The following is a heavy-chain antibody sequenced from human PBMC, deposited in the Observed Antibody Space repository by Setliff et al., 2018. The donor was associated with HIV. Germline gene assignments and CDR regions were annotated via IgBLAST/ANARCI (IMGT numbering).Heavy chain of an antibody. D-gene: IGHD3-10*01. J-gene: IGHJ4*02. CDR1: GFTVSSNY. V-gene: IGHV3-53*01. CDR2: IYSGGST. CDR3: ARDDTVVRGHIDY. Sequence: GGSLRLSCAASGFTVSSNYMSWVRQAPGKGLEWVSVIYSGGSTYYADSVKGRFTISRDNSKNTLYLQMNSLRAEDTAVYYCARDDTVVRGHIDYWGQGTLVTAPQ.